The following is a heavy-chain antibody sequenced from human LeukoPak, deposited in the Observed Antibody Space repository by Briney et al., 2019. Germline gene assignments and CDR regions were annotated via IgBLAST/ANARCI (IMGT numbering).Heavy chain of an antibody. CDR3: AKRALRAYSGYDYFDY. V-gene: IGHV3-30-3*02. J-gene: IGHJ4*02. D-gene: IGHD5-12*01. CDR1: GFTSSNYA. Sequence: GGSLRLSCAASGFTSSNYAMHWVRQAPGKGLEWVAVVSAAGTNKYYADSVKGRFTISRDNSENTLSLQINSLKAEDTAVYYCAKRALRAYSGYDYFDYWGQGTLVTVSS. CDR2: VSAAGTNK.